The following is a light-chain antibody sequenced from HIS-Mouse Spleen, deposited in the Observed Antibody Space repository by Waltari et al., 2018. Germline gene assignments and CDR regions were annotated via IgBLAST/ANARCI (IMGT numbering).Light chain of an antibody. CDR2: DTS. V-gene: IGLV7-46*01. J-gene: IGLJ3*02. CDR3: LLSYSGARV. Sequence: QAVVTQEPSLTVSPGGTVTLTCGSSTGAVTSCPYPYWFQQKPGQAPRTPIYDTSNKHSWTPARFSGSLLGGKAALTLSGAQPEDEAEYYCLLSYSGARVFGGGTKLTVL. CDR1: TGAVTSCPY.